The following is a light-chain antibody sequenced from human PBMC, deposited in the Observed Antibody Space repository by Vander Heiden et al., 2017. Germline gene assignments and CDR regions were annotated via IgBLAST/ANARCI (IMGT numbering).Light chain of an antibody. Sequence: AIQITQSPSSLSASTGDRVTITCRASQGISSYLALYQQKPGKAPKLLIYAASTLQSGVPSRFSGSGSGTDFTLTISCLQSEDFATYYCQQYYSYPPVTFGQGTKLEIK. V-gene: IGKV1-8*01. J-gene: IGKJ2*01. CDR2: AAS. CDR3: QQYYSYPPVT. CDR1: QGISSY.